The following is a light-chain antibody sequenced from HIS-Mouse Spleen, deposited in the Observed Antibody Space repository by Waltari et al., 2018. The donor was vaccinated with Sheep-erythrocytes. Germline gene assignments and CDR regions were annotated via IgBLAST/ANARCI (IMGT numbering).Light chain of an antibody. Sequence: QSALTQPPSASGSPGQSVTISCTGTSSDVGGYNYVSWYQQHPGKAPNLMIYEVSKRPSGVPDRFSGSKSGNTASLTVSGLQAMDEADYYCQAWDSSTVVFGGGTKLTVL. CDR2: EVS. CDR3: QAWDSSTVV. CDR1: SSDVGGYNY. V-gene: IGLV2-8*01. J-gene: IGLJ2*01.